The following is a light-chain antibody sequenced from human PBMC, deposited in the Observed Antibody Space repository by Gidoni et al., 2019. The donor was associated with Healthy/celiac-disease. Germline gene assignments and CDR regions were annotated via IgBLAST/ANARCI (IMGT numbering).Light chain of an antibody. V-gene: IGKV1-27*01. CDR2: AAS. J-gene: IGKJ3*01. CDR1: QGISNY. CDR3: QKYDSTPFT. Sequence: DNPTTQPTLFLSASVGDRVTITCQASQGISNYLAWYQQKPGKVPKLLIYAASTLQSGVPSRFSGSGSGTDFTLTISSLQPEDVATYYCQKYDSTPFTFGPGTKVDIK.